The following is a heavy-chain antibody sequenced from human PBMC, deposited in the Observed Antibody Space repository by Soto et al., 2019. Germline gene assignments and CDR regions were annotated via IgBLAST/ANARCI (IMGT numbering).Heavy chain of an antibody. CDR1: GGSISTKNW. CDR2: IYYSGST. D-gene: IGHD2-2*01. J-gene: IGHJ5*02. CDR3: ARGGYYSPIVVVPGNWFDP. V-gene: IGHV4-4*02. Sequence: WEPLALTCEVYGGSISTKNWWTWVRQPPGKGLEWIGEIYYSGSTNYNPSLKSRVTISVDTSKNQFSLKLSSVTAADTAVYYCARGGYYSPIVVVPGNWFDPWGQGTLVTVSS.